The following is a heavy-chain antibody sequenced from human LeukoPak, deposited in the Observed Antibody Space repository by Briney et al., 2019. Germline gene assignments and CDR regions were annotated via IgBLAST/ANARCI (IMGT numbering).Heavy chain of an antibody. J-gene: IGHJ6*04. Sequence: XYAXHWVRQAPGXGLXWVAVISYDGSNKYYTDSVKGRFTISGDSSKNTLYLQMNSLRPEDTAVYYXXXXXXXXXXXXXXXXXXXVWGXGXXXXVSS. CDR1: XYA. CDR3: XXXXXXXXXXXXXXXXXXV. V-gene: IGHV3-30*10. CDR2: ISYDGSNK.